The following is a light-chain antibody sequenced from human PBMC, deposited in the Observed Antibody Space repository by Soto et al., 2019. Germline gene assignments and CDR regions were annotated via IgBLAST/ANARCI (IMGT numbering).Light chain of an antibody. V-gene: IGKV3-20*01. CDR3: QQYGSSLVT. CDR2: GAS. CDR1: QSVSSNY. Sequence: IVLTQSPGTLSLSPGERATLSCRASQSVSSNYLAWYQQKPGQAPRLLIYGASSRATGIPDRFSGSGSGTDFTLTISRLEPEDGAVYCCQQYGSSLVTFGPGTKVDI. J-gene: IGKJ3*01.